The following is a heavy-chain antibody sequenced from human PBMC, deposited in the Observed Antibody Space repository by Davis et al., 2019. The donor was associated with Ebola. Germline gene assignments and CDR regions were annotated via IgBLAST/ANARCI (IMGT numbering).Heavy chain of an antibody. CDR2: IYYSGST. D-gene: IGHD3-3*01. V-gene: IGHV4-39*07. CDR1: GGSISSSSYY. J-gene: IGHJ5*02. Sequence: PSETLSLTCTVSGGSISSSSYYWGWIRQPPGKGLEWIGSIYYSGSTNYNPSLKSRVTISVDTSKNQFSLKLSSVTAADTAVYYCAREGFWSGYSHRWFDPWGQGTLVTVSS. CDR3: AREGFWSGYSHRWFDP.